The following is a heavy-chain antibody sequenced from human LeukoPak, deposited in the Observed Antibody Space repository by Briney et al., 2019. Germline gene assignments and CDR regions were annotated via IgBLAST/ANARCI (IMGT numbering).Heavy chain of an antibody. CDR2: ISPMGSTT. J-gene: IGHJ4*02. V-gene: IGHV3-48*04. CDR1: GFTFSSYA. CDR3: AKYGGNLGVAFDY. D-gene: IGHD4-23*01. Sequence: GGSRRLSCAASGFTFSSYAMTWVRQAPGKGLEWVSSISPMGSTTYYADSVKGQFTISRDNAKNSLYLQMNNLRAEDTAVYFCAKYGGNLGVAFDYWGQGTLVTVSS.